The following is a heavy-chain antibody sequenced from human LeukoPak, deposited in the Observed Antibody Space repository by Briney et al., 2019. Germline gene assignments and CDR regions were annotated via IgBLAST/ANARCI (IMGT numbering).Heavy chain of an antibody. J-gene: IGHJ4*02. CDR3: AKRKFWSGYYHFDY. CDR2: ISGSGGST. CDR1: GFTFSSYA. D-gene: IGHD3-3*01. V-gene: IGHV3-23*01. Sequence: PGGSLRLSCAASGFTFSSYAMSWVRQAPGKGLEWVSAISGSGGSTYYADSVRGRFTISRDNSKNTLYLQMNSLRAEDTAVYYCAKRKFWSGYYHFDYWGQGTLVTVSS.